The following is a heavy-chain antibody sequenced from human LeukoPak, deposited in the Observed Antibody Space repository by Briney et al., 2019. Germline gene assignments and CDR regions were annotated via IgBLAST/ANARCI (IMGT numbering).Heavy chain of an antibody. CDR3: ARTPGYSSSWSIYYYYGMDV. CDR2: IKQDGSEK. Sequence: PGGSLRLSCAASGFTFSSYWMSWVRQAPGKGLEWVANIKQDGSEKYYVDSVKGRFTISRDNAKNSLYLQMNSLRAEDTAVYYCARTPGYSSSWSIYYYYGMDVWGQGTTVTVSS. D-gene: IGHD6-13*01. V-gene: IGHV3-7*01. CDR1: GFTFSSYW. J-gene: IGHJ6*02.